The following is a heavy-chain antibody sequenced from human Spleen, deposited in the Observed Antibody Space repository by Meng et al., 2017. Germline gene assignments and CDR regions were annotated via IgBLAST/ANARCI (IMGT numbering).Heavy chain of an antibody. Sequence: GESLKISCAASGFTFSSYAMHWVRQAPGKGLEWVAVVSFDGTSKYYADSVKGRFTISRENSKNTLYLQMDSLRPDDTALYFCAKDPRWYYYDSSGCPWGQGTLVTVSS. V-gene: IGHV3-30*04. D-gene: IGHD3-22*01. J-gene: IGHJ5*02. CDR1: GFTFSSYA. CDR3: AKDPRWYYYDSSGCP. CDR2: VSFDGTSK.